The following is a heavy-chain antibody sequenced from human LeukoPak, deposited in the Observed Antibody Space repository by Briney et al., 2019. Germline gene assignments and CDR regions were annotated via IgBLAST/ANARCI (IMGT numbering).Heavy chain of an antibody. D-gene: IGHD2-21*02. CDR1: GFTFSSYA. V-gene: IGHV3-30*04. CDR2: ISYDGSNK. CDR3: ARGTRTMVTATVTPFDY. J-gene: IGHJ4*02. Sequence: PGGSLRLSCAASGFTFSSYAMSWVRQAPGKGLEWVAVISYDGSNKYYADSVKGRFTISRDNSKNTLYLQMNSLRAEDTAVYYCARGTRTMVTATVTPFDYWGQGTLVTVSS.